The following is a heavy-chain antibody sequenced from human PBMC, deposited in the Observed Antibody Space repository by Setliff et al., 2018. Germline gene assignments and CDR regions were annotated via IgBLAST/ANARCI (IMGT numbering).Heavy chain of an antibody. CDR3: ASHGIVDFFDY. CDR1: GYSISSVYY. J-gene: IGHJ4*02. V-gene: IGHV4-38-2*01. CDR2: IYHRGRP. D-gene: IGHD3-22*01. Sequence: SETLSLTCAVSGYSISSVYYWGWVRQPPGKGLEWIGSIYHRGRPYYNPSLKSRVTISVDTSKNQFSLKLSSVTAADTAVYYCASHGIVDFFDYLGQGTLVTVSS.